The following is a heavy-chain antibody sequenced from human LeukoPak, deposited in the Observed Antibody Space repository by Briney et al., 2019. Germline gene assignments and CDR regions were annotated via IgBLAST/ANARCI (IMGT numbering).Heavy chain of an antibody. V-gene: IGHV1-46*01. CDR2: INPSGGNT. D-gene: IGHD3-10*01. Sequence: GASVKVSCKASGYTLTSYYMHWVRQAPGQGLEWMGIINPSGGNTNYAQKLQGRVTMTTDTSTSTAYMELRSLRSDDTALYYCARAGLLWFGESIDYWGQGTLVTVSS. J-gene: IGHJ4*02. CDR1: GYTLTSYY. CDR3: ARAGLLWFGESIDY.